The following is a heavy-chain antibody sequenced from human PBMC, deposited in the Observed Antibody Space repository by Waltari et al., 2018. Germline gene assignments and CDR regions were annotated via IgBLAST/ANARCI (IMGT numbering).Heavy chain of an antibody. D-gene: IGHD2-15*01. CDR1: GGSFSGYY. CDR3: ARGRDIYPMRDV. J-gene: IGHJ6*02. V-gene: IGHV4-34*01. CDR2: INHSGST. Sequence: QVQLQQWGAGLLKPSETLSLTCAVYGGSFSGYYWSWIRQPPGKGLEWIGEINHSGSTNYNPSLKSRVTISVDTSKNQFSLKLSSVTAADTAVYYCARGRDIYPMRDVWGQGTTVTVSS.